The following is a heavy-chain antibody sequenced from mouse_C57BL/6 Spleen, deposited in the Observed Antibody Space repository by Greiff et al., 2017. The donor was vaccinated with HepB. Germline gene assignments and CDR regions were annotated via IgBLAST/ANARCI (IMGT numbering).Heavy chain of an antibody. CDR3: ARDYSNYDWYFDV. J-gene: IGHJ1*03. CDR2: IYPSDSET. D-gene: IGHD2-5*01. CDR1: GYTFTSYW. Sequence: QVHVKQPGAELVRPGSSVKLSCKASGYTFTSYWMDWVKQRPGQGLEWIGNIYPSDSETHYNQKFKDKATLTVDKSSSTAYMQLSSLTSEDSAVYYCARDYSNYDWYFDVWGTGTTVTVSS. V-gene: IGHV1-61*01.